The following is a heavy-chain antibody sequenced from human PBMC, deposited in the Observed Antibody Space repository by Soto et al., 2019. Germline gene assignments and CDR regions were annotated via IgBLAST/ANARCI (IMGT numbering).Heavy chain of an antibody. CDR3: ARENSYFDY. CDR2: ISAYNANA. Sequence: QLQLLQSGAEVKKPGASVKVTCKASGYTFRNFGISWVRQAPVQGLEWMGWISAYNANANYAQKFQGSLTMTADTSTSTAYMELRSLRSDDTAVYYCARENSYFDYWGQGTLVTVSS. J-gene: IGHJ4*02. V-gene: IGHV1-18*01. CDR1: GYTFRNFG.